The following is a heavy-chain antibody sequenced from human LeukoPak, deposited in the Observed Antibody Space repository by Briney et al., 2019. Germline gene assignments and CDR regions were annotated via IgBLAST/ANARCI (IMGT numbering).Heavy chain of an antibody. D-gene: IGHD4-17*01. J-gene: IGHJ4*02. CDR2: ISGSGSST. Sequence: GGSLRLSCAASGFTFSSYAMSWVRQAPGKGLEWVSAISGSGSSTYYADSVKGRFTISRDNSKNTLYLQTNSLRAEDTAVYYCAKGSTGPFDYWGQGTLVTVSS. V-gene: IGHV3-23*01. CDR3: AKGSTGPFDY. CDR1: GFTFSSYA.